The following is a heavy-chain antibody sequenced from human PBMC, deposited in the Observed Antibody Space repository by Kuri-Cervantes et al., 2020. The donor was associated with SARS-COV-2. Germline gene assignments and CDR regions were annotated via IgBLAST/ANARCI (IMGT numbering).Heavy chain of an antibody. J-gene: IGHJ4*01. V-gene: IGHV3-72*01. CDR1: GFTFSDHY. CDR3: CRITIVRGVISPDY. CDR2: TRNKANSYTT. D-gene: IGHD3-10*01. Sequence: GESLKISCAASGFTFSDHYMDWVRQAPGKGLEWVGRTRNKANSYTTEYAASVKGRFTISRDDSKNSLYLQMNSLKTEDTAVYYCCRITIVRGVISPDYWGHGTLVTVSS.